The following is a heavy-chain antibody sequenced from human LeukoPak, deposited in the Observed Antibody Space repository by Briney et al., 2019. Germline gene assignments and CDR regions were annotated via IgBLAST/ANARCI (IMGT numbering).Heavy chain of an antibody. CDR1: GGSFSGYY. D-gene: IGHD2-2*01. V-gene: IGHV4-34*01. CDR2: INRSGST. J-gene: IGHJ6*02. CDR3: ARAQTHIVVVPADV. Sequence: SETLSLTCAVYGGSFSGYYWSWIRQPPGKGLEWIGEINRSGSTNYNPSLKSRVTISVDTSKNQFSLKLSSVTAADTAVYYCARAQTHIVVVPADVWGQGTTVTVSS.